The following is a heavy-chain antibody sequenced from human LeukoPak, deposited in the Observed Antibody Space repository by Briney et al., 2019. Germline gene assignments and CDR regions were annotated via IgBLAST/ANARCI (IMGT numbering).Heavy chain of an antibody. D-gene: IGHD6-6*01. CDR3: ARGIAACPVDY. CDR2: ISYDGSNK. J-gene: IGHJ4*02. Sequence: PGGSLRLSCAASGFTFSSYGMHWVRQAPGKGLEWVAVISYDGSNKYYADSVKGRFTISRDNSKNTLYLQMNSLRAEDTAVYYCARGIAACPVDYWGQGTLVTVSS. V-gene: IGHV3-30*03. CDR1: GFTFSSYG.